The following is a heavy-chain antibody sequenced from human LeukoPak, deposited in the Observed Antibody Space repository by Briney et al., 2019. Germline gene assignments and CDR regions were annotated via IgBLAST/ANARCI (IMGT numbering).Heavy chain of an antibody. Sequence: ASVKVSCKVSGYTLTELSMHWVRQAPGKGLEWMGGFDPEDGERIHAQKFQGRVTMTRNTSISTAYMELSSLRSEDTAVYYCAREVGGAYWEQQLTQLNWFDPWGQGTLVTVSS. J-gene: IGHJ5*02. CDR1: GYTLTELS. V-gene: IGHV1-24*01. CDR3: AREVGGAYWEQQLTQLNWFDP. CDR2: FDPEDGER. D-gene: IGHD6-13*01.